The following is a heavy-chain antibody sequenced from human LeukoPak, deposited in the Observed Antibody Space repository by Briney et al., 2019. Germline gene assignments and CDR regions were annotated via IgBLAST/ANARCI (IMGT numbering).Heavy chain of an antibody. D-gene: IGHD2-8*01. V-gene: IGHV4-31*03. CDR2: IYYSGST. CDR3: GRATSNFFDY. Sequence: SQTLSLTCTVSSGSISSGGYHWSWIRQHPGKGLEWIGYIYYSGSTYYNPSLMSRVTISGDTSKNQFSLKLSSVTAADTAVYYCGRATSNFFDYWGQGSLVTVSS. J-gene: IGHJ4*02. CDR1: SGSISSGGYH.